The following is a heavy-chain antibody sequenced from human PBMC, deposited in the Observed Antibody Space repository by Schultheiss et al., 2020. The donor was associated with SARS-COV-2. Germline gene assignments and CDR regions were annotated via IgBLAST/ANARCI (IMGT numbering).Heavy chain of an antibody. V-gene: IGHV4-31*03. CDR3: ARDAAVVYYDSSGYYGAFDI. Sequence: SETLSLTCTVSGGSISSGGYYWSWIRQHPGKGLEWIGYIYYSVSTYYNPSLKSRVTISVDTSKNQFSLKLSSLTAADTAVYYCARDAAVVYYDSSGYYGAFDIWGQGTMVTVSS. D-gene: IGHD3-22*01. CDR2: IYYSVST. CDR1: GGSISSGGYY. J-gene: IGHJ3*02.